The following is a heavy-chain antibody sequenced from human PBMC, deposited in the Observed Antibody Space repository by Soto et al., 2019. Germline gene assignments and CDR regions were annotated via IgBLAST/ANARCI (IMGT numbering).Heavy chain of an antibody. CDR2: ISGGGDTT. CDR1: GFTFNNYA. V-gene: IGHV3-23*01. Sequence: EVQLLESGGGLVQPGGSLRLSCAASGFTFNNYAMTWVRQAPGKGLEWVSVISGGGDTTSYADSVKCRFTVSRDGSKKTLYLQMRSRRAEYTALYYCAKGRGGSGSLTPRVDFWGQGTLVTVSS. CDR3: AKGRGGSGSLTPRVDF. D-gene: IGHD3-10*01. J-gene: IGHJ4*02.